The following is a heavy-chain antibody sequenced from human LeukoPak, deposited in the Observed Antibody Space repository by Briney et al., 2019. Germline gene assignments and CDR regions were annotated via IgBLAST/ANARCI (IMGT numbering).Heavy chain of an antibody. CDR1: GGPFSGYY. J-gene: IGHJ6*03. CDR2: INHSGST. D-gene: IGHD1-1*01. V-gene: IGHV4-34*01. CDR3: ARLTGRWNDVKKSYYYYYMDV. Sequence: SETLSLTCAVYGGPFSGYYWSWIRQPPGKGLEWIGEINHSGSTNYNPSLKSRVTISVDASKNQFSLKLSSATAADTAVYYCARLTGRWNDVKKSYYYYYMDVWGKGTTVTISS.